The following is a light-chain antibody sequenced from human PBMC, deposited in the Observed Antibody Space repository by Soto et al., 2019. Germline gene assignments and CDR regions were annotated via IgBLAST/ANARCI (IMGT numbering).Light chain of an antibody. CDR3: QQYNGT. V-gene: IGKV1-5*03. J-gene: IGKJ1*01. CDR2: KAS. Sequence: DIQMTQSPSTLSASVGDRVTITCRASQSISSWLAWYQQKPGKAPKLLIYKASSLESGVPSRFSGSGSGIEFTLTISSLQPDDFATYYCQQYNGTFGQGTKVEIK. CDR1: QSISSW.